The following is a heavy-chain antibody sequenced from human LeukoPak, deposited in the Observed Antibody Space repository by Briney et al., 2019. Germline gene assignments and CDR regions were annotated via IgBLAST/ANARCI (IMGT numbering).Heavy chain of an antibody. V-gene: IGHV3-20*04. CDR1: GFTFDDYA. J-gene: IGHJ6*03. CDR3: ARGSVQLWLRDTYYYMDV. D-gene: IGHD5-18*01. CDR2: INWNGRIT. Sequence: GGSLRLSCAASGFTFDDYAMNWVRHVPGRGLEWVSGINWNGRITEYADSVKDRFTISRQNTKNSLYLYMNNLGGEDTALYFCARGSVQLWLRDTYYYMDVWGKGTTVTVSS.